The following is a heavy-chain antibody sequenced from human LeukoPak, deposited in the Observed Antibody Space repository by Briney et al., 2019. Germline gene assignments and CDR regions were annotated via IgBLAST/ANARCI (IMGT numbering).Heavy chain of an antibody. CDR3: AKALSGSYPYYYYDMDV. V-gene: IGHV3-30*02. CDR2: IRYDGSNK. J-gene: IGHJ6*02. Sequence: GGSLRLSCAASGFTFSSYGMHWVRQAPGKGLEWVAFIRYDGSNKYYADSVKGRFTISRENAKNSLYLQMNSLRPEDTALYYCAKALSGSYPYYYYDMDVWGQGTTVTVSS. CDR1: GFTFSSYG. D-gene: IGHD1-26*01.